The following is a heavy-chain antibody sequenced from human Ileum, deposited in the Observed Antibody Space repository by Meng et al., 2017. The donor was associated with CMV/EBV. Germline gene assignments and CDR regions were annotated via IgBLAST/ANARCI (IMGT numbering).Heavy chain of an antibody. Sequence: KVSCKGSGYSFTSYWIGWVRQMPGKGLEWMGIIYPGDSDTRYSPSFQGQVTISADKSISTAYLQWSSLKASDTAMYYCARLRGCSSTSCYHYGMDVWGQGNTVTGAS. D-gene: IGHD2-2*01. CDR2: IYPGDSDT. CDR1: GYSFTSYW. J-gene: IGHJ6*01. V-gene: IGHV5-51*01. CDR3: ARLRGCSSTSCYHYGMDV.